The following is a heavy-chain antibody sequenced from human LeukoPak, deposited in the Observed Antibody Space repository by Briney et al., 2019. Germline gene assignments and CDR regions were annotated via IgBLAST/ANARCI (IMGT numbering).Heavy chain of an antibody. V-gene: IGHV1-2*02. CDR2: INPNSGGT. CDR3: ARVKTIFGVVIIPEYYMDV. CDR1: GYTFTGYY. D-gene: IGHD3-3*01. Sequence: GASVEVSCKASGYTFTGYYMHWVRQAPGQGLEWMGWINPNSGGTNYAQKFQGRVTMTRDTSISTAYMELSRLGSDDTAVYYCARVKTIFGVVIIPEYYMDVWGKGTTVTVSS. J-gene: IGHJ6*03.